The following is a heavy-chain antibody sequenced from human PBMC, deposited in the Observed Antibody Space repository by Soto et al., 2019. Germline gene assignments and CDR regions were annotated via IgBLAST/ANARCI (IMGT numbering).Heavy chain of an antibody. CDR3: TRVAQGKCSGASCYRWFDP. V-gene: IGHV4-4*02. J-gene: IGHJ5*02. CDR1: GVSITNTNW. CDR2: VFHSGST. Sequence: QVPLRESGPGLVKPSGTLSLTCAVSGVSITNTNWWSWVRQPPGKGLDWIGEVFHSGSTNYNPSHKSRVTIAVDKSKNQSTLNLTSVTAADTAVNYCTRVAQGKCSGASCYRWFDPWGQGTLVTVSS. D-gene: IGHD2-2*01.